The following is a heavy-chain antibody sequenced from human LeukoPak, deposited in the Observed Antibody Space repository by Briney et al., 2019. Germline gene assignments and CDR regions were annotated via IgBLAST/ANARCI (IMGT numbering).Heavy chain of an antibody. V-gene: IGHV4-34*01. D-gene: IGHD3-22*01. CDR3: APPPDYYDSSGYYPVCFDP. Sequence: SETLSLTCAVYGGSFSGYYWSWLRQPPGKGLEWIGEINHSGSTNYNPSLTSRVTISVDTSKNQFSLKLSSVSAADTGGYYCAPPPDYYDSSGYYPVCFDPWGQGTLVTVSS. CDR2: INHSGST. CDR1: GGSFSGYY. J-gene: IGHJ5*02.